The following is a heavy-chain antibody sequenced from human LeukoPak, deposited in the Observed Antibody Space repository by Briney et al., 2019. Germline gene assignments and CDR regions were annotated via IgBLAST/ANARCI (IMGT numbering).Heavy chain of an antibody. CDR1: GFTFTSYG. J-gene: IGHJ6*03. V-gene: IGHV3-30*02. D-gene: IGHD3-3*01. Sequence: PGGSLRLSCAASGFTFTSYGIHWVPQAPGKGLERVAFIRYDGSKKYYADSVKGRFTISRDNSKNTLYLQMNSLRAEDTAVYYCAKGSKEVLFTRDHHMDVWGKGTTVT. CDR2: IRYDGSKK. CDR3: AKGSKEVLFTRDHHMDV.